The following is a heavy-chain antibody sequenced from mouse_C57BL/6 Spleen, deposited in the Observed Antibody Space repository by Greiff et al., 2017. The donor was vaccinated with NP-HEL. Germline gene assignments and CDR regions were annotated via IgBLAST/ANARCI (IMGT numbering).Heavy chain of an antibody. CDR2: IYPSDSAT. CDR3: ARYGYGSSFAMDY. V-gene: IGHV1-61*01. J-gene: IGHJ4*01. Sequence: QVQLQQPGAELVRPGSSVKLSCKASGYTFTSYWMDWVKQRPGQGLEWIGNIYPSDSATHYNQKFKDKATLTVDKSSSTAYMQLSSLTSEDSAVYYCARYGYGSSFAMDYWGQGTSVTVSS. D-gene: IGHD1-1*01. CDR1: GYTFTSYW.